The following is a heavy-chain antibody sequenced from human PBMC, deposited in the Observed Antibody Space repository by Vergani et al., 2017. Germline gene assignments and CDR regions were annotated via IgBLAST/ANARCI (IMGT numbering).Heavy chain of an antibody. CDR1: GFTFSSYS. CDR3: ARAREDWNDEGY. V-gene: IGHV3-48*01. J-gene: IGHJ4*02. D-gene: IGHD1-1*01. CDR2: ISSSSTI. Sequence: EVQLLESGGGLVQPGGSLRLSCAASGFTFSSYSMNWVRQAPGKGLEWVSYISSSSTIYYADSVKGRFTISRDNAKNSLYLQMNSLRAEDTAVYYCARAREDWNDEGYWGQGTLVTVSS.